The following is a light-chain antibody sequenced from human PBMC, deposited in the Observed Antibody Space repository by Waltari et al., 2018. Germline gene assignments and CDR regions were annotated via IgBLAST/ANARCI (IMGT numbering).Light chain of an antibody. CDR1: QRINYW. Sequence: DIQMTQSPSTLSASEGDRVTLTCRASQRINYWLAWYQQKPGKAPKLLIYKASTLATGGPSRFSCSGSGTEFTLTIGSLQPDDFAIYYCQQYNTYPVTFGQGTRLEIK. J-gene: IGKJ5*01. CDR3: QQYNTYPVT. V-gene: IGKV1-5*03. CDR2: KAS.